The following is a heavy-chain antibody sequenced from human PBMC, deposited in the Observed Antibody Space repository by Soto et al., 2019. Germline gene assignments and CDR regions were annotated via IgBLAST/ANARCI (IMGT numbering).Heavy chain of an antibody. CDR1: GYTLTELS. J-gene: IGHJ4*02. Sequence: QVQLVQSGAEVKKPGASVKVPCKVSGYTLTELSMHWVRQAPGKGLEWMGGFDPEDGETIYAQKLQGRVTMTEDTSTDTAYMELGSLRSEDTALYYCSTDDFWSGYFSFDYWGQGTLVTVSS. D-gene: IGHD3-3*01. CDR3: STDDFWSGYFSFDY. CDR2: FDPEDGET. V-gene: IGHV1-24*01.